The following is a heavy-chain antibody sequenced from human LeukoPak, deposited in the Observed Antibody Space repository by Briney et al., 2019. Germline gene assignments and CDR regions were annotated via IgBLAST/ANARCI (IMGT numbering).Heavy chain of an antibody. V-gene: IGHV3-23*01. Sequence: GGSLRLSCAAAGFTFSNYAMSWVRQAPGKGLEWVSAISGSGGSTYYADSVKGRFTISRDNSKNTLYLQMNSLRAEDTAVYYCAKNRPYYDSSGYYWFDYWGQGTLVTVSS. CDR1: GFTFSNYA. D-gene: IGHD3-22*01. CDR3: AKNRPYYDSSGYYWFDY. CDR2: ISGSGGST. J-gene: IGHJ4*02.